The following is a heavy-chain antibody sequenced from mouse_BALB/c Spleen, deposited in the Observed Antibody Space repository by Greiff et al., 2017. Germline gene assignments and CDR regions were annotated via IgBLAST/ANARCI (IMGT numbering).Heavy chain of an antibody. CDR2: ISSGGSYT. J-gene: IGHJ3*01. CDR1: GFTFSSYA. V-gene: IGHV5-9-4*01. CDR3: ARRGHYPWCAY. Sequence: EVMLVESGGGLVKPGGSLKLSCAASGFTFSSYAMSWVRQSPEKRLEWVAEISSGGSYTYYPDTVTGRFTISRDNAKNTLYLEMSSLRSEDTAMYYCARRGHYPWCAYWGQGTLVTVSA. D-gene: IGHD5-5*01.